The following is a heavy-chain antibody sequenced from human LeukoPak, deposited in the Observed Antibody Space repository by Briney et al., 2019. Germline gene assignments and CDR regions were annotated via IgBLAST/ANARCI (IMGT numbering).Heavy chain of an antibody. V-gene: IGHV1-24*01. CDR2: FDPEDGET. Sequence: ASVKVSCKVSGYTLTELSMHWVRQAPGKGLEWVGGFDPEDGETIYAQKFQGRVTMTEDTSTDTAYMELSSLRSEDTAVYYCATDRTVTTVSIAFDIWGQGTMVTVSS. CDR3: ATDRTVTTVSIAFDI. CDR1: GYTLTELS. D-gene: IGHD4-17*01. J-gene: IGHJ3*02.